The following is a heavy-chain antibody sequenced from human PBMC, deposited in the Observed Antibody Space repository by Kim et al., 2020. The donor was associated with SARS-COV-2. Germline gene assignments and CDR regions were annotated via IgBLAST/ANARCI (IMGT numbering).Heavy chain of an antibody. CDR1: GGSISSGGYY. CDR3: ARDPRPSQYYYYGMDV. CDR2: IYYSGST. Sequence: SETLSLTCTVSGGSISSGGYYWSWIRQHPGKGLEWIGYIYYSGSTYYNPSLKSRVTISVDTSKNQFSLKLSSVTAADTAVYYCARDPRPSQYYYYGMDVWGQGTTVTVSS. J-gene: IGHJ6*02. V-gene: IGHV4-31*03.